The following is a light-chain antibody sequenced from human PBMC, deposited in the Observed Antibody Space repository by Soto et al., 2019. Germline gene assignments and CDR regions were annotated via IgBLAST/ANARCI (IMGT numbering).Light chain of an antibody. CDR1: QDISDS. J-gene: IGKJ3*01. V-gene: IGKV1-33*01. CDR3: QQYENFPFT. CDR2: DVS. Sequence: DIQMTQSPSSLSASVGDRVTITCQASQDISDSLNWYQQKPGKAPILLIYDVSKLEIGVPSRFSGSGSGTDFTFTIGSLQPEDLATYFCQQYENFPFTFGPGTKVHIK.